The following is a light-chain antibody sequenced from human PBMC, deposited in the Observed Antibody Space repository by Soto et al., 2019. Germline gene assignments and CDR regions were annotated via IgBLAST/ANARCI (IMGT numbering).Light chain of an antibody. Sequence: EIVMTQSPATLSVSPGERATLSCRASQSVSRNLAWYQQKPGQAPRLVIYSASTRATGIPARFSGSGSETEFTLTISSLQSEDFAVYYCQQYNNWPLTFGPGTKVDIK. J-gene: IGKJ3*01. CDR2: SAS. CDR1: QSVSRN. CDR3: QQYNNWPLT. V-gene: IGKV3-15*01.